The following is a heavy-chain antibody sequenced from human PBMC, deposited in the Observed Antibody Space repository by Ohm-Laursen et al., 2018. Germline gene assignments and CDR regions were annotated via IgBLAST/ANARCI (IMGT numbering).Heavy chain of an antibody. CDR1: GFTFSVYW. CDR3: ARASEGFDY. V-gene: IGHV3-9*01. CDR2: ISWNSGSI. J-gene: IGHJ4*02. Sequence: SLRLSCSASGFTFSVYWMSWVRQAPGKGLEWVSGISWNSGSIGYADSVKGRFTISRDNAKNSLYLQMNSLRAEDTALYYCARASEGFDYWGQGTLVTVSS.